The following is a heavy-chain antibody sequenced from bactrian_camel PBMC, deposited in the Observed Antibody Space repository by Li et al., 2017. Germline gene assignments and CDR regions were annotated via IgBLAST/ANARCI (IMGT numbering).Heavy chain of an antibody. D-gene: IGHD5*01. Sequence: HVQLVESGGGSVHAGGSLRLACKASGFVFEDADMGWQRLTPGRNCEVISTKNTRGTTTYADSVKGRFTISRDNSKNTLFLQMSSLKPDDTAMYYCAARQPCRIWLGYEDPGEYNIWGQGTQVTVS. CDR2: KNTRGTT. V-gene: IGHV3S53*01. J-gene: IGHJ4*01. CDR3: AARQPCRIWLGYEDPGEYNI. CDR1: GFVFEDAD.